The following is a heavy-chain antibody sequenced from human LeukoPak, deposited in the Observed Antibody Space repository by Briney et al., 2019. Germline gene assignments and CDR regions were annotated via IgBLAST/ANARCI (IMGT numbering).Heavy chain of an antibody. D-gene: IGHD3-3*01. CDR1: GFTFSSYA. V-gene: IGHV3-30*04. Sequence: GGSLRLSCAASGFTFSSYAMHWVRQAPGKGLEWVAVISYDGSNKYYADSVKGRFTISRDNSKNTLYLQMNSLRAEDTAVYYCARPPEDFWSGYYNPPDYWGQGTLVTVSS. CDR3: ARPPEDFWSGYYNPPDY. J-gene: IGHJ4*02. CDR2: ISYDGSNK.